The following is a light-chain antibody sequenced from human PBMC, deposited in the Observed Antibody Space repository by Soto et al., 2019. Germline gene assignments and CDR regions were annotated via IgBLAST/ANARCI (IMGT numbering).Light chain of an antibody. V-gene: IGKV3-20*01. Sequence: EIVLTQSPGTLSLSPGERATLSCRASQSVSSTYLAWYQQKPGQAPRLLIYGASSRAAVIPDRFSGSGSGTDFTLTISRLEPEDFAVYYCQQYGSSPYTFGQGTKREI. J-gene: IGKJ2*01. CDR3: QQYGSSPYT. CDR1: QSVSSTY. CDR2: GAS.